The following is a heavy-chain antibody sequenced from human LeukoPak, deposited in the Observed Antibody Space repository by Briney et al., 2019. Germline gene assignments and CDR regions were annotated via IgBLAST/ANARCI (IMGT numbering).Heavy chain of an antibody. V-gene: IGHV3-53*01. CDR2: IYSDNT. J-gene: IGHJ4*02. Sequence: QAGGSLRLSCTVSGFTVSSNSMSWVRQAPGKGLEWVSFIYSDNTHYSDSVKGRFTISRDNSKNTLYLQMNSLRAEDTAVYYCAKIKRVWGAAAGTSYYFDYWGQGTLVTVSS. CDR3: AKIKRVWGAAAGTSYYFDY. D-gene: IGHD6-13*01. CDR1: GFTVSSNS.